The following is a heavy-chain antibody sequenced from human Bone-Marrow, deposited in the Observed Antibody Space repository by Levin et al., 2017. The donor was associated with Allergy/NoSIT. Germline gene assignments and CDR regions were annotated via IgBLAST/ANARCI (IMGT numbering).Heavy chain of an antibody. D-gene: IGHD2-8*02. CDR2: INHSGST. V-gene: IGHV4-34*01. Sequence: ASETLSLTCAVYGGSFSGYYWSWIRQPPGKGLEWIGEINHSGSTNYNPSLKSRVTISVDTSKNQFSLKLSSVTAADTAVYYCARVGCTGGVCHGVLHYYYYMDVWGKGTTVTVSS. CDR3: ARVGCTGGVCHGVLHYYYYMDV. J-gene: IGHJ6*03. CDR1: GGSFSGYY.